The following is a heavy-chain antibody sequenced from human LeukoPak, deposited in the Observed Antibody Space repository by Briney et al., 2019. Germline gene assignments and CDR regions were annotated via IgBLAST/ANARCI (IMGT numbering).Heavy chain of an antibody. Sequence: QPGGSLRLSCTASGFNFNIYEMNWVRQAPGKGLEWISYIGGSDRRIYYADSVKGRFTISRDSAKDSLFLQMNSLRAEDTAIYYCARGLRGYTYGLDYWGQGTLVAVSS. CDR1: GFNFNIYE. V-gene: IGHV3-48*03. D-gene: IGHD5-18*01. CDR3: ARGLRGYTYGLDY. J-gene: IGHJ4*02. CDR2: IGGSDRRI.